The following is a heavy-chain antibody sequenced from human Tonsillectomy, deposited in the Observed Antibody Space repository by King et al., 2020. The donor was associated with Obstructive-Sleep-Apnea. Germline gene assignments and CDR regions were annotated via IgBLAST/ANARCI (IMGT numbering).Heavy chain of an antibody. J-gene: IGHJ4*02. D-gene: IGHD2-15*01. Sequence: QLVQSGTEVKKPGASVRVSCKASGYKFSSYGITWVRQAPGQGPEWRGWSSGYNGHTKYAQKFQGRVTMTTDTSTSTVYLELRSLTSDDTAVYYCAREWGCTGGSCYHRTFDFWGQGTLVTVSS. CDR3: AREWGCTGGSCYHRTFDF. CDR1: GYKFSSYG. CDR2: SSGYNGHT. V-gene: IGHV1-18*01.